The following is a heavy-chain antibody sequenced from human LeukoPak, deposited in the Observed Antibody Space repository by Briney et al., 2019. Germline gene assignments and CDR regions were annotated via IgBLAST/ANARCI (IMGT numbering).Heavy chain of an antibody. Sequence: SETLSLTCTVSGGSISSYYWSWIRQPPGKGLEWIGYIYYSGSTYYNPSLKSRVTISVDTSKNQFSLKLSSVTAADTAVYYCAREGGYSYGFDYWGQGTLVTVSS. CDR3: AREGGYSYGFDY. CDR2: IYYSGST. V-gene: IGHV4-59*12. D-gene: IGHD5-18*01. J-gene: IGHJ4*02. CDR1: GGSISSYY.